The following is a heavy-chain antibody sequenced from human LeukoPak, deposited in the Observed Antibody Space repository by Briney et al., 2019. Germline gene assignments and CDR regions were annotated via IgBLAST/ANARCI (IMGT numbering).Heavy chain of an antibody. Sequence: GASVKVSCKASGYTFTSYAMNWVRQAPGQGLEWMGWINTNTGNPTYAQGFTGRFVFSLDTSVSTAYLQISSLKAEDTAVYYCARTSYSSSIYYYYGMDVWGQGTTVTVSS. V-gene: IGHV7-4-1*02. CDR3: ARTSYSSSIYYYYGMDV. D-gene: IGHD6-13*01. CDR2: INTNTGNP. CDR1: GYTFTSYA. J-gene: IGHJ6*02.